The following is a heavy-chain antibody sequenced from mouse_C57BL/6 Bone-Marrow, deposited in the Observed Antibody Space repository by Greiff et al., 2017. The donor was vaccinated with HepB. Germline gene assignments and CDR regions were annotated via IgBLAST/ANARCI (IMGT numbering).Heavy chain of an antibody. CDR3: ARLRVCSFKVSNYEAMDY. CDR1: GYTFTSYW. D-gene: IGHD2-5*01. CDR2: IHPNSGST. Sequence: QVQLQQPGAELVKPGASVKLSCKASGYTFTSYWMHWVKQRPGQGLEWIGMIHPNSGSTNYNEKFKSKATLTVDKSSSTAYMQLSSLTSEDSAVYYCARLRVCSFKVSNYEAMDYWGKGTSVTVSS. J-gene: IGHJ4*01. V-gene: IGHV1-64*01.